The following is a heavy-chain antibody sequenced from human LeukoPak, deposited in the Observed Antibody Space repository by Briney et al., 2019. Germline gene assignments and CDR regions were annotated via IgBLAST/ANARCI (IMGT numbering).Heavy chain of an antibody. CDR1: GFTFSDYY. Sequence: GGSLRLSCAASGFTFSDYYMSWIRQAPGKGLEWVSYISSSSSYTNYADSVKGRFTISRDNAKNSLYLQMNSLRAEDTAVYYCARPAKVGATRYFDYWGQGTLVTASS. CDR2: ISSSSSYT. V-gene: IGHV3-11*03. J-gene: IGHJ4*02. D-gene: IGHD1-26*01. CDR3: ARPAKVGATRYFDY.